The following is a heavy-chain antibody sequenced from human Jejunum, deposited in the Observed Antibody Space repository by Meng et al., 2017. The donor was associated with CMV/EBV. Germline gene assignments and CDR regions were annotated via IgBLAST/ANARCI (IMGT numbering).Heavy chain of an antibody. Sequence: MNAGEYYSSWVRQAPGRGLEWIGYIYYSGSTYYNTSLTNRVSMSVDASQQQFSLKVTSVTAADTAVYYCARGVFGIPSSPNGYFDPWGQGTLVTVSS. CDR1: MNAGEYY. D-gene: IGHD5-24*01. V-gene: IGHV4-30-4*08. CDR3: ARGVFGIPSSPNGYFDP. J-gene: IGHJ5*02. CDR2: IYYSGST.